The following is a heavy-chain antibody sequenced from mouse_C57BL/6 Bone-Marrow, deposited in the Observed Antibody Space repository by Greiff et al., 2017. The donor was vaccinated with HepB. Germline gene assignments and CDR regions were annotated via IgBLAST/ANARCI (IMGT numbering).Heavy chain of an antibody. V-gene: IGHV2-5*01. J-gene: IGHJ4*01. CDR1: GFSLTSYG. CDR2: IWRGGST. Sequence: QVQLKESGPGLVQPSQSLSITCTVSGFSLTSYGVHWVRQSPGKGLEWLGVIWRGGSTDYNAAFMSRLSITQDNSKSQVFFKMNSLQADDTAIYYCAKNPYDGYYFYAMDYWGQGTSVTVSS. D-gene: IGHD2-3*01. CDR3: AKNPYDGYYFYAMDY.